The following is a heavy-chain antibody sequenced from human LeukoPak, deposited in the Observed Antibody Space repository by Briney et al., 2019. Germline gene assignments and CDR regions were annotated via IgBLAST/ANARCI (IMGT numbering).Heavy chain of an antibody. J-gene: IGHJ4*02. D-gene: IGHD4-17*01. CDR2: INSNGAVI. CDR1: GFSFSDYG. Sequence: PGGSLRLSYAASGFSFSDYGMNWVRRAPGKGLEWLSHINSNGAVISYADSVKGRFTISRDTAKSSLYLQMNSLKIEDTAIYFCARDPDGDYDFDYWGQGTLVTVSS. V-gene: IGHV3-48*01. CDR3: ARDPDGDYDFDY.